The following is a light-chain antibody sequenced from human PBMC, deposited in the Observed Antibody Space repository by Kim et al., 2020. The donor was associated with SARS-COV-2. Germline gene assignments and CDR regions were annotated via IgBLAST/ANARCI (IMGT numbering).Light chain of an antibody. CDR2: WAS. CDR1: QSVLYSSDNRNY. Sequence: RATINCKSSQSVLYSSDNRNYVAWYQQKPGQPPKLLIYWASTRESGVPDRFSGSGSGTDFTLTISSLQADDVAVYFCQQYYSIPQTFGQGTKLEI. CDR3: QQYYSIPQT. V-gene: IGKV4-1*01. J-gene: IGKJ2*01.